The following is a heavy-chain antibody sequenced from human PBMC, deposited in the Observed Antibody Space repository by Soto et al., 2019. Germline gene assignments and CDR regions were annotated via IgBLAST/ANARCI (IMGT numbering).Heavy chain of an antibody. CDR1: GGSISSSSYY. D-gene: IGHD3-3*01. CDR3: AREVDGTYYDFWSGYYFVGGMDV. J-gene: IGHJ6*02. CDR2: IYYSGST. V-gene: IGHV4-39*02. Sequence: SETLSLTCTVSGGSISSSSYYWGWIRQPPGKGLEWIGSIYYSGSTYYNPSLKSRVTISVDTSKNQFSLKLSSVTAADTAVYYCAREVDGTYYDFWSGYYFVGGMDVWGQGTTVT.